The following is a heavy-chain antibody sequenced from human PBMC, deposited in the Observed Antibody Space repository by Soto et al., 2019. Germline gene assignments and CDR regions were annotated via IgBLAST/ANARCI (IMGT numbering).Heavy chain of an antibody. Sequence: EVQLVESGGGLVQPGGSLRLSCAASGFTVSSHYMRWVRQAPGKGLEWVSVIYSGGSTYYADSVKGRFTISRDNSKNTLYLQMNSLRAEETAVYYCERSGSHHWLDPWGQGTLVTVSS. CDR3: ERSGSHHWLDP. CDR2: IYSGGST. J-gene: IGHJ5*02. V-gene: IGHV3-66*01. D-gene: IGHD2-15*01. CDR1: GFTVSSHY.